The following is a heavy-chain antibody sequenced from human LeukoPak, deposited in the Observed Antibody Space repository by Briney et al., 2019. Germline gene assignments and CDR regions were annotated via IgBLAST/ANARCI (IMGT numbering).Heavy chain of an antibody. Sequence: ASVKVSCKASGYTFTGFYMHWVRQAPGQGLEWIGWINPKIGGTKYAEKFQGRVSMTRDTSISTAYMELSRLRPDDTAVYYCARAEYYGSEERPRRWGQGTLVTVSS. CDR2: INPKIGGT. J-gene: IGHJ1*01. D-gene: IGHD3-10*01. CDR1: GYTFTGFY. V-gene: IGHV1-2*02. CDR3: ARAEYYGSEERPRR.